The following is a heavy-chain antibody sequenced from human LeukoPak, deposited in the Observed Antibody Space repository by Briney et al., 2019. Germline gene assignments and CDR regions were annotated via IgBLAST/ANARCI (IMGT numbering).Heavy chain of an antibody. CDR2: IYYSGST. CDR1: GGSISSGGYS. V-gene: IGHV4-30-4*07. J-gene: IGHJ4*02. D-gene: IGHD3-10*01. CDR3: ARDFMARGGVFDY. Sequence: SETLSLTCAVSGGSISSGGYSWSWIRQPPGKGLEWIGYIYYSGSTYYNPSLKSRVTISVDTSKNQFSLKLSSVTAADTAVYYCARDFMARGGVFDYWGQGTLVTVSS.